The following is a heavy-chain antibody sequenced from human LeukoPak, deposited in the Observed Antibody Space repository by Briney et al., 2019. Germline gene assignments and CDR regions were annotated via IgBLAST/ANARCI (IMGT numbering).Heavy chain of an antibody. J-gene: IGHJ4*02. CDR2: IDWDDDK. CDR3: ARSSSSWYYFDY. D-gene: IGHD6-13*01. CDR1: GFSLRTRGMG. V-gene: IGHV2-70*04. Sequence: SGPTLVNPPQTLTLTCTFSGFSLRTRGMGVNWIRQPPGKALEWLARIDWDDDKFYSTSLKTRLTVSKDTSKNQVVLTMTNMDPVDTATYSCARSSSSWYYFDYWGQGTLVTVSS.